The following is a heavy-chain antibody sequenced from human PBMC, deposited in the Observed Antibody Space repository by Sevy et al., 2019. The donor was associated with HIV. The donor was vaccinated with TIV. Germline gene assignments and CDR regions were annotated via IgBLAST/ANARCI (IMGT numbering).Heavy chain of an antibody. Sequence: ASVKVSCKASGYTFSGYGISWVRQAPGQGLEWMGWISGYDGKTNYAQKVQGRVTMTRDTSTSTAYKELRSLRSDDTAVYYCARDAIFGANPFDYWGQGTLVTVSS. D-gene: IGHD3-3*01. CDR1: GYTFSGYG. CDR3: ARDAIFGANPFDY. V-gene: IGHV1-18*04. J-gene: IGHJ4*02. CDR2: ISGYDGKT.